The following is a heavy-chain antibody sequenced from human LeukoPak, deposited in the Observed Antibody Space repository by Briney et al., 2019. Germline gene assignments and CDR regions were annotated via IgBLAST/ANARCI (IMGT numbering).Heavy chain of an antibody. V-gene: IGHV4-4*02. D-gene: IGHD1-26*01. CDR1: GGSISSNNW. CDR3: ARGRSGSYYATDY. Sequence: SGTLSLTCAVSGGSISSNNWWSWVRQSPGKGLEWIGEIYHSGSTNYNPSLKSRVTISVDTSKNQFSLKLNSVTAADTAVYYCARGRSGSYYATDYWGQGTLVTVSS. CDR2: IYHSGST. J-gene: IGHJ4*02.